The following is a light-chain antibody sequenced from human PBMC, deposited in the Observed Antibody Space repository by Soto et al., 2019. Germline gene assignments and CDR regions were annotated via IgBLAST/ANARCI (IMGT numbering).Light chain of an antibody. CDR2: GAS. CDR3: QQYSAWYT. V-gene: IGKV1-5*01. J-gene: IGKJ2*01. CDR1: QNINNW. Sequence: DIQLTQSPSTLSASVGDRVTITCRASQNINNWLAWYQQKRGKAPNLLIYGASTLESGVPSRFSGSGFGTEFTLTISSLQPDDFATYYSQQYSAWYTFGQGTELEI.